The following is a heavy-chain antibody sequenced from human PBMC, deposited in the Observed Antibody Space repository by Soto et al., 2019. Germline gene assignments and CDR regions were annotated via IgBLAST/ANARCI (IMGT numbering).Heavy chain of an antibody. Sequence: PSETLSLTCTVSGGSISSSSYYWGWIRQPPGKGLEWIGSIYYSGSTYYNPSLKSRVTISVDTSKNQFSLKLSSVTAADTAVYYCARREYDSFSGHHDRFAYCGRRTLVTVSS. CDR1: GGSISSSSYY. V-gene: IGHV4-39*01. CDR2: IYYSGST. D-gene: IGHD3-9*01. J-gene: IGHJ4*01. CDR3: ARREYDSFSGHHDRFAY.